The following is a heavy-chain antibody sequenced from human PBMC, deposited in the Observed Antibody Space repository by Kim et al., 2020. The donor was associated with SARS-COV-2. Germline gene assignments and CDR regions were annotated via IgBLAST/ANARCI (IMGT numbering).Heavy chain of an antibody. Sequence: GGSLRLSCAASGFTFSKYAMTWVRQAPGKGLEWVSGISGSGDTTVYADSVKGRFIISRDNSRDTLYLQMNSLRVEDAARYYCAKDVYSGFDGIAECFQEWGQGTLVTISS. CDR1: GFTFSKYA. CDR2: ISGSGDTT. D-gene: IGHD5-12*01. V-gene: IGHV3-23*01. J-gene: IGHJ1*01. CDR3: AKDVYSGFDGIAECFQE.